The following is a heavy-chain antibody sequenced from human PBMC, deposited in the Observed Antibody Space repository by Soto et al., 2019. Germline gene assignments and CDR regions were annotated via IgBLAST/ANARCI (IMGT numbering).Heavy chain of an antibody. Sequence: SQTLSLTCALSGDSVSNNSVAWNWVRQSPSRGLEWLGRTYYRSKWHYDYAPSVRSRITINPDTSKSHFSLQLNSVSPEDAAVYYCARTLRGRGVKYFDDWGQGTLVTVS. D-gene: IGHD3-10*01. CDR1: GDSVSNNSVA. V-gene: IGHV6-1*01. J-gene: IGHJ4*02. CDR3: ARTLRGRGVKYFDD. CDR2: TYYRSKWHY.